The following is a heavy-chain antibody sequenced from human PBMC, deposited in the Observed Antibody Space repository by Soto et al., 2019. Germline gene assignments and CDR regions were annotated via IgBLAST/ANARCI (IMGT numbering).Heavy chain of an antibody. CDR2: ISYDGSNK. CDR3: ARGGRLRSLLNYYYGMDV. Sequence: HPGGSLRLSCAASGFTFSSYAMHWVRQAPGKGLEWVAVISYDGSNKYYADSVKGRFTISRDNSKNTLYLQMNSLRAEDTAVYYCARGGRLRSLLNYYYGMDVWGQGTTVTVSS. CDR1: GFTFSSYA. V-gene: IGHV3-30-3*01. D-gene: IGHD4-17*01. J-gene: IGHJ6*02.